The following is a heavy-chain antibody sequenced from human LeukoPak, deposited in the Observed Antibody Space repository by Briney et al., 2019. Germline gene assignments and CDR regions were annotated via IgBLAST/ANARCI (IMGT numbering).Heavy chain of an antibody. CDR2: INQDESKK. J-gene: IGHJ4*02. CDR1: GFTFSTYW. Sequence: GGSLRLSCAVSGFTFSTYWMCWVRQAPGKGLEWVANINQDESKKYYADSVKGRFTISRDNAKNSLYLQMSSLTAEDTAIYYCARDHAYRADYWGQGTLVTVSS. CDR3: ARDHAYRADY. V-gene: IGHV3-7*01. D-gene: IGHD2-2*01.